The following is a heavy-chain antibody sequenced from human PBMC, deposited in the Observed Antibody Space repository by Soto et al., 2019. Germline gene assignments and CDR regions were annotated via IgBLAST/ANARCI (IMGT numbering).Heavy chain of an antibody. CDR1: GFTFSGSA. J-gene: IGHJ6*02. CDR2: IRSKANSYAT. Sequence: LRLSCAASGFTFSGSAMHWVRQASGKGLEWVGRIRSKANSYATAYAASVKGRFTISRDDSKNTAYLQMNSLKTEDTAVYYCTRHEIAAAGPLYYYYYGMDVWGQGTTVTVSS. V-gene: IGHV3-73*01. D-gene: IGHD6-13*01. CDR3: TRHEIAAAGPLYYYYYGMDV.